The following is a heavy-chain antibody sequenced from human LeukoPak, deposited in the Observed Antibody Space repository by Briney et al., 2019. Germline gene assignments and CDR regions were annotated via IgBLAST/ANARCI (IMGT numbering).Heavy chain of an antibody. J-gene: IGHJ4*02. D-gene: IGHD6-6*01. CDR2: IYYSGST. CDR3: ARQGMIAARPFEVDY. V-gene: IGHV4-59*08. Sequence: SETLSLTCTVSGGSISSYYWSWIRQPPGTGLEWIGYIYYSGSTNYNPSLKSRVTISVDTSKNQFSLKLSSVTAADTAVYYCARQGMIAARPFEVDYWGQGTLVTVSS. CDR1: GGSISSYY.